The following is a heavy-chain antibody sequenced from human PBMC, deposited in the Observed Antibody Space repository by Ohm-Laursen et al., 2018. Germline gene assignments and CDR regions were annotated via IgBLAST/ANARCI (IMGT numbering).Heavy chain of an antibody. D-gene: IGHD3-10*01. CDR3: AITGGFWNY. J-gene: IGHJ4*02. CDR1: GFTFSSYG. V-gene: IGHV3-30*03. Sequence: SLRLSCAASGFTFSSYGMHWVRQAPGKGLEWVAVISYDGSNKYYADSVKGRFTISRDNSKNTLYLQMNILRADDTAVYYCAITGGFWNYWSQGTLVTVSS. CDR2: ISYDGSNK.